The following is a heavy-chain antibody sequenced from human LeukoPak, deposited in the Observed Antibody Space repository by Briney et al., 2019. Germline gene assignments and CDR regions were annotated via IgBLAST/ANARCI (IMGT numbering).Heavy chain of an antibody. Sequence: ASVKVSCKASGGTFSSYAISWVRQAPGRGLEWMGGIIPIFGTANYAQKFQGRVTITTDESTSIAYMELSSLRSEDTAVYYCAKPQGTAMVTVCFDYWGQGTLVTVSS. CDR3: AKPQGTAMVTVCFDY. J-gene: IGHJ4*02. D-gene: IGHD5-18*01. CDR1: GGTFSSYA. V-gene: IGHV1-69*05. CDR2: IIPIFGTA.